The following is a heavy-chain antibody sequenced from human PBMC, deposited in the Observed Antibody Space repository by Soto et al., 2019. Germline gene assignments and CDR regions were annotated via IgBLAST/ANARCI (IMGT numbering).Heavy chain of an antibody. CDR2: MNANTANR. CDR1: GYTLTSYD. CDR3: ARGPNPYFFDY. Sequence: ALVKVSCKASGYTLTSYDINLLRQAPGQGLEWMGWMNANTANRGYAQKFQGRVTITGDTSASTAYMELSSLRSEDTAVYSCARGPNPYFFDYWGQGTLVTVSS. J-gene: IGHJ4*02. V-gene: IGHV1-8*01.